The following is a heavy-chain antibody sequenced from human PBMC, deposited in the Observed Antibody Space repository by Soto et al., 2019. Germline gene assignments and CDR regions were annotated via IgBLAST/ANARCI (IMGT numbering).Heavy chain of an antibody. CDR2: IIPVFDTV. J-gene: IGHJ4*02. CDR1: GGLFSSYA. D-gene: IGHD3-22*01. V-gene: IGHV1-69*13. Sequence: SVKVSCKDTGGLFSSYAVSWVRQAPGQGLEWMGGIIPVFDTVYYAQKFQGRVTITADESTNTAYMELSSLRSEDTAMYYCARGGGGYVWFNEFWGQGTLVTVSS. CDR3: ARGGGGYVWFNEF.